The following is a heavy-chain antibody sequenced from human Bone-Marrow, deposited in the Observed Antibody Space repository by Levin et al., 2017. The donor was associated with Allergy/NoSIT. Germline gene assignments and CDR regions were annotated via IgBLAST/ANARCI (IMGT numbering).Heavy chain of an antibody. CDR1: GVTFSSYW. CDR2: INSDGSST. V-gene: IGHV3-74*01. Sequence: RASVKVSCAASGVTFSSYWMHWVRQAPGKGLMWVSRINSDGSSTNYADSVKDRFTISRDNAKNTLYLQMNSLRADDTAVYYCARAPFGGCDYWGQGTLVTVSS. CDR3: ARAPFGGCDY. J-gene: IGHJ4*02. D-gene: IGHD6-19*01.